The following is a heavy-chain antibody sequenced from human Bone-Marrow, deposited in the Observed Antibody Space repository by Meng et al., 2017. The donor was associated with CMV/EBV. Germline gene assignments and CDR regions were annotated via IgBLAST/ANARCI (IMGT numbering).Heavy chain of an antibody. D-gene: IGHD5-24*01. J-gene: IGHJ5*02. V-gene: IGHV4-59*01. CDR3: ARVEMATIWLFDP. Sequence: SETLSLTCTVSGGSISSYYWSWIRQPPGKGLEWIGYIYYSGSTNYNPSLKSRVTIPVDTSKNQFSLKLSSVTAADTAVYYCARVEMATIWLFDPWGQGTLVTVSS. CDR2: IYYSGST. CDR1: GGSISSYY.